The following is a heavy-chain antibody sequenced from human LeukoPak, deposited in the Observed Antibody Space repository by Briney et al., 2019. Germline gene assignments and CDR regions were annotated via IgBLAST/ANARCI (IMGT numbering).Heavy chain of an antibody. V-gene: IGHV3-23*01. Sequence: GGSLRLSCAASGLTFSSYAMSWVRQAPGKGLEWVSAISVSGGTAYYADSVRGRFTISRDNSKNTLYLQMNSLRDEDTALYYCAKDASQHDSWGQGTLDTVSS. J-gene: IGHJ4*02. CDR1: GLTFSSYA. CDR2: ISVSGGTA. CDR3: AKDASQHDS.